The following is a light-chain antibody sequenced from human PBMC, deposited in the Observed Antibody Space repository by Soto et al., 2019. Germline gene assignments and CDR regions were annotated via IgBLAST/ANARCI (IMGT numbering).Light chain of an antibody. CDR2: GAS. Sequence: EIVLTQSPGTLSLSPGERATLSCRASQSVSSSYLAWYQQKPGQPPRLLIYGASSRATGIPDRISGSGSGTDFTLTISRLEPEDFAVFYCQHYDSLPITFGQGTRLEIK. CDR3: QHYDSLPIT. J-gene: IGKJ5*01. CDR1: QSVSSSY. V-gene: IGKV3-20*01.